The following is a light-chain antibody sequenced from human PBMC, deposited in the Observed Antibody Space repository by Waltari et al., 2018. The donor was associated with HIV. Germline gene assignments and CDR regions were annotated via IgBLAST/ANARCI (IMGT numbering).Light chain of an antibody. J-gene: IGLJ2*01. CDR1: SSDVGGYNY. CDR3: CSFAGSYTWL. Sequence: QSALTQPRSVSGSPGQSVTISCTGTSSDVGGYNYVSWYQQLPGKAPKLMIYDLTERPSGVPARFSGSKSGNTASLTISVLQAEDEADYYCCSFAGSYTWLFGGGTKLTVL. V-gene: IGLV2-11*01. CDR2: DLT.